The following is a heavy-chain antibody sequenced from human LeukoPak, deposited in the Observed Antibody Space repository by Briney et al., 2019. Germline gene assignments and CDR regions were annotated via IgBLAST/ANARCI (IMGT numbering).Heavy chain of an antibody. V-gene: IGHV3-23*01. CDR3: ARRGLQGFCSVNSCHSFFDS. CDR2: IPARGGDT. Sequence: PGRSLRLSCVASGFTFSHHSISWVRQAPGKGLEWVSAIPARGGDTFYAGSVEGRFSVSRDDSKSTVFLQMSSLTADDTGIYFCARRGLQGFCSVNSCHSFFDSWGRGTRVIVSS. CDR1: GFTFSHHS. D-gene: IGHD2-15*01. J-gene: IGHJ5*01.